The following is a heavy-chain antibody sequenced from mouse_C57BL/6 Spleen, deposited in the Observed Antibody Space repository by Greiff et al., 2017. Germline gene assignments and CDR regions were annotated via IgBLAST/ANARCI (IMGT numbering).Heavy chain of an antibody. Sequence: EVKLVESGGGLVQPGGSLKLSCAASGFTFSDYSMYWVRQTPEKRLEWVAYISNGGGSTYYPDTVKGRFTISRDNAKNTLYLQMSRLKSEDTAMYYCARRTGSRYFDVWGTGTTVTVSS. CDR2: ISNGGGST. D-gene: IGHD4-1*01. V-gene: IGHV5-12*01. CDR1: GFTFSDYS. CDR3: ARRTGSRYFDV. J-gene: IGHJ1*03.